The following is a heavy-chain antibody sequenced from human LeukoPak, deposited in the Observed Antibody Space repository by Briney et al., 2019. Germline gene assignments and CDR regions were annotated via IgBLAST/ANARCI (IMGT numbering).Heavy chain of an antibody. J-gene: IGHJ6*03. V-gene: IGHV3-23*01. Sequence: GGSLRLSCAASGFTFSSYAMSWVRQAPGKGLEWVSAIGGSGGSTYYADSVKGRFTISRDNSKNTLYLQMNSLRAEDTAVYYCAKDSSTVTGYYYYYYMDVWGKGTTVTVSS. D-gene: IGHD4-17*01. CDR3: AKDSSTVTGYYYYYYMDV. CDR2: IGGSGGST. CDR1: GFTFSSYA.